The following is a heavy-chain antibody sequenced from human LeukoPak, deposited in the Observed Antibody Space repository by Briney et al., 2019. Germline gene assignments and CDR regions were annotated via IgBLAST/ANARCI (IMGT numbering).Heavy chain of an antibody. CDR2: IYHSGST. V-gene: IGHV4-38-2*01. Sequence: SETLSLTCAVSGYSISSGYYWGWIRQPPGKGLEWIGSIYHSGSTYYNPSLKSRVTISVDTSKNQFSLKLSSVTAADTAVYYCARVGGYNFRNDYWGQGTLVTVSS. D-gene: IGHD5-24*01. CDR3: ARVGGYNFRNDY. CDR1: GYSISSGYY. J-gene: IGHJ4*02.